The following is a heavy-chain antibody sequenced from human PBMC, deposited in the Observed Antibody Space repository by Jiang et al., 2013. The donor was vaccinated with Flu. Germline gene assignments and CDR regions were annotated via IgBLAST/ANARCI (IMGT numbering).Heavy chain of an antibody. CDR2: ILPIFRTA. CDR3: GRETYRRRIGDYGIDV. CDR1: GGTFTSNT. J-gene: IGHJ6*02. V-gene: IGHV1-69*01. D-gene: IGHD3-16*01. Sequence: SSVKVSCRASGGTFTSNTITWVRQAPGQGLEWMGGILPIFRTAKYAQKFQGRVTITADESTRTAYMDLSSLRSDDTAVYYCGRETYRRRIGDYGIDVWGQGTTVTVSS.